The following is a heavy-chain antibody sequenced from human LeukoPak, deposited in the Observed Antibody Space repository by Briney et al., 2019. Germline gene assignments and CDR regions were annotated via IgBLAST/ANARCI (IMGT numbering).Heavy chain of an antibody. V-gene: IGHV3-20*04. D-gene: IGHD3-9*01. Sequence: AGGSLRLFCAATGFTFDDYAMSWVRHGPGKGLEWVSGISWIGSSTGHADSVKGRFTISRDNARNSLYLQMNSLRAEDTAFYYCARVLRHFDWSPFDYWGQGILVTVSS. CDR3: ARVLRHFDWSPFDY. CDR1: GFTFDDYA. CDR2: ISWIGSST. J-gene: IGHJ4*02.